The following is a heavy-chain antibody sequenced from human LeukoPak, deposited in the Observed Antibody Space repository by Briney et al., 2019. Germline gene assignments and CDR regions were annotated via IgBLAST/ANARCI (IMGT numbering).Heavy chain of an antibody. CDR3: ARDQLRYFDWLLSGGYYFDY. Sequence: ASVKVSCKASGYTFTSHGINWVRQAPGQGLEWMGWISAYNGNTNFAQKLQGRVTMTTDTSTSTAYMELRSLRSDDTAVYYCARDQLRYFDWLLSGGYYFDYWGQGTLVTVSS. V-gene: IGHV1-18*01. CDR1: GYTFTSHG. CDR2: ISAYNGNT. D-gene: IGHD3-9*01. J-gene: IGHJ4*02.